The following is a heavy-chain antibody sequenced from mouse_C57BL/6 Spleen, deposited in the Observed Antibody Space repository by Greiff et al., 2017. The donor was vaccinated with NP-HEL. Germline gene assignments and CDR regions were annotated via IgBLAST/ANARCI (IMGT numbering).Heavy chain of an antibody. V-gene: IGHV1-81*01. CDR2: IYPRSGTT. Sequence: VQLQQSGAELARPGASVKLSCKASGYTFTSYGISWVKQRTGQGLEWIGEIYPRSGTTYYNEKFKGKATLTADKSSSTAYMELRSLTTEDSAVYFCARSPSYYYGSSYVRFDYWGQGTTLTVSS. J-gene: IGHJ2*01. CDR3: ARSPSYYYGSSYVRFDY. CDR1: GYTFTSYG. D-gene: IGHD1-1*01.